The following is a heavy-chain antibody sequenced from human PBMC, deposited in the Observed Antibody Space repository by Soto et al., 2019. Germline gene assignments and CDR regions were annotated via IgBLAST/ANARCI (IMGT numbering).Heavy chain of an antibody. CDR2: ISAYNGNT. CDR3: ARASPPADY. J-gene: IGHJ4*02. CDR1: GYIFASYA. V-gene: IGHV1-18*01. Sequence: QVQLVQSGAEVKKPGASVKVSCKASGYIFASYAISWVRQAPGQGLEWMGWISAYNGNTNYAQKRQGRVTTTTHTSMITAYMELRSLRSDDTAVYYCARASPPADYWGQGTLVTVSS.